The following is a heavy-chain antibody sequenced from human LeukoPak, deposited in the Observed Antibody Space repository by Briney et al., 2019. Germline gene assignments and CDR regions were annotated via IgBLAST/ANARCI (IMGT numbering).Heavy chain of an antibody. CDR3: AKVYYYGSGSRRYYFDY. CDR1: GFTFDDYV. J-gene: IGHJ4*02. Sequence: PGGSLRLSCAASGFTFDDYVMHRVRQAPGKGLECVSGISGNSGSIGYADSVRGRFTISRDNAKNTLYMQMNSLRAEDTALYYCAKVYYYGSGSRRYYFDYWGQGTLVTVSS. CDR2: ISGNSGSI. V-gene: IGHV3-9*01. D-gene: IGHD3-10*01.